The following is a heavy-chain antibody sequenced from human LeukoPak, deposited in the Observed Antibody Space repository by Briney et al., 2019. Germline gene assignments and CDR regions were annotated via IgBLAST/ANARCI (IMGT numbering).Heavy chain of an antibody. D-gene: IGHD2-15*01. V-gene: IGHV1-69*13. CDR1: GGTFSSYA. Sequence: ASVKVSCKASGGTFSSYAISWVRQAPGQGLEWMGGIIPIFGTANYAQKFQGRVTITADESTSTAYMELSSLRSEDTAVYYCARGEVVVVAASYAFDIWGQGTMVTVSS. J-gene: IGHJ3*02. CDR3: ARGEVVVVAASYAFDI. CDR2: IIPIFGTA.